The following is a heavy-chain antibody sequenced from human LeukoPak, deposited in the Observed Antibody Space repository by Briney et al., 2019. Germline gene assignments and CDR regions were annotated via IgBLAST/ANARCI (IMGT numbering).Heavy chain of an antibody. CDR3: ARSGYSYGMGGYYYYYYYMDV. CDR2: IYYSGST. CDR1: GGSISSYY. V-gene: IGHV4-59*01. J-gene: IGHJ6*03. D-gene: IGHD5-18*01. Sequence: SETLSLTCTVSGGSISSYYWSWIRQPPGQGLEWIGYIYYSGSTNYNPSLKSRVTISVDTSKNQFSLKLSSVTAADTAVYYCARSGYSYGMGGYYYYYYYMDVWGKGTTVTVSS.